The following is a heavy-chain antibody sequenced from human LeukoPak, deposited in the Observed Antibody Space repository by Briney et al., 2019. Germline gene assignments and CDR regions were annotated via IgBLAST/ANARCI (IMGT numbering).Heavy chain of an antibody. CDR1: GFTFSSAW. D-gene: IGHD3-22*01. V-gene: IGHV3-15*01. J-gene: IGHJ4*02. CDR2: IKSKPDGGTT. Sequence: GGSLRLSCAASGFTFSSAWMNWVRQAPGKGLEWVGRIKSKPDGGTTDYAAAVKGKFTISRDDSKNTLYLQMNSLRAEDTAVYYCAKEDDSGGFDYWGQGTLVTVSS. CDR3: AKEDDSGGFDY.